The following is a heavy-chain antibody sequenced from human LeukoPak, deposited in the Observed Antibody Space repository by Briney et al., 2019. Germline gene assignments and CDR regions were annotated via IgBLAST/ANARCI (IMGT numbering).Heavy chain of an antibody. D-gene: IGHD2-2*01. V-gene: IGHV4-34*01. CDR3: ARGANVVVPAAHFDY. CDR2: INHSGST. Sequence: SETLSLTCAVYGGSFSGYYWSWIRQPPGKGLEWIGEINHSGSTNYNPSLKSRVTISVDTSKNQFSLKLSSVTAADTAVYYCARGANVVVPAAHFDYWGQGTLVTVSS. CDR1: GGSFSGYY. J-gene: IGHJ4*02.